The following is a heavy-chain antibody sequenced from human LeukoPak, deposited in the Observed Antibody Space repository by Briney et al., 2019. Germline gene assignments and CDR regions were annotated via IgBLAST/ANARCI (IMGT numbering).Heavy chain of an antibody. D-gene: IGHD3-10*01. CDR3: ARLGLHGSGTYYFFDY. J-gene: IGHJ4*02. CDR2: IDPNTGDT. Sequence: ASVKVSCKASGGTFSSYAICWVRQAPGQGLEWVGRIDPNTGDTIYAQNFQGRVTVTSATSISTAYMELSRLTSDDTAVYFCARLGLHGSGTYYFFDYWGQGTLVTVSS. CDR1: GGTFSSYA. V-gene: IGHV1-2*06.